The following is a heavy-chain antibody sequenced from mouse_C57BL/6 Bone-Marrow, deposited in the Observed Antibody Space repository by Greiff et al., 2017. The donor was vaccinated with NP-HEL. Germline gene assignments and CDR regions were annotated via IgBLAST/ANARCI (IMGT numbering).Heavy chain of an antibody. CDR2: IYPGDGDT. D-gene: IGHD3-3*01. CDR3: AKRGCYYAMDY. CDR1: GYAFSSSW. V-gene: IGHV1-82*01. Sequence: QVQLQQSGPELVKPGASVKISCKASGYAFSSSWMNWVKQRPGKGLEWIGRIYPGDGDTNYNGKFKGKATLTADKSSSTAYMQLSSLTSEDSAVYFCAKRGCYYAMDYWGQGTSVTVSS. J-gene: IGHJ4*01.